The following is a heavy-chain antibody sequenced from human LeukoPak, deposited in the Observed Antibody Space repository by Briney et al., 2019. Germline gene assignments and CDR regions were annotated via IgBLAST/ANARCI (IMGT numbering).Heavy chain of an antibody. CDR2: IYYSGTT. D-gene: IGHD6-13*01. Sequence: PSETLSLTCTVSGGSISSYYWSWIRHPPGKGLEWIGYIYYSGTTNYNPSLKSRVTISVDTSKNQFSLKLSSVTAADTAVYYCARHQQQLVRPRAFDIWGQGTMVTVSS. J-gene: IGHJ3*02. V-gene: IGHV4-59*08. CDR3: ARHQQQLVRPRAFDI. CDR1: GGSISSYY.